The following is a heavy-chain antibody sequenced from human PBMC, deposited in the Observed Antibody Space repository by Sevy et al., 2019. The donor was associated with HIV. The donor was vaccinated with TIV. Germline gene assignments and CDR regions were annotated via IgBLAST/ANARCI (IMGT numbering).Heavy chain of an antibody. CDR1: GFTFGTYA. J-gene: IGHJ6*02. D-gene: IGHD2-15*01. Sequence: GGSLRLSCAASGFTFGTYAMNWVRQAPGKGLEWVSGISGSGGSTYYADSVKGRITISRDNSKKTVYLQMNSLRAEDTAVYYCAKGDRSFYGIDVWGQGTTVTVSS. V-gene: IGHV3-23*01. CDR2: ISGSGGST. CDR3: AKGDRSFYGIDV.